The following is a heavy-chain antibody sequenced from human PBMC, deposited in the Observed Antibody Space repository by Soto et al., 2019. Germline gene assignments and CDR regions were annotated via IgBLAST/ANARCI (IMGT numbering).Heavy chain of an antibody. Sequence: GESLKISCKGSGYSFTSYWIGWVRQMPGKGLEWMGIIYPGDSDTRYGPSFQGQVTISADKSISTAYLQWSSLKASDTAMYFCARRKERSGPNYFDHWGQGTLVTVSS. CDR1: GYSFTSYW. J-gene: IGHJ4*02. D-gene: IGHD6-25*01. V-gene: IGHV5-51*01. CDR3: ARRKERSGPNYFDH. CDR2: IYPGDSDT.